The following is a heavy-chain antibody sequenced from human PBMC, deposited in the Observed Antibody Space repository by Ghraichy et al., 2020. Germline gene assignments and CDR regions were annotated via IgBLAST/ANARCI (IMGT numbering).Heavy chain of an antibody. Sequence: SETLSLTCAVYGGSFSGYYWSWIRQPPGKGLEWIGEINHSGSTNYNPSLKSRVTISVDTSKNQFSLKLSSVTAADTAVYYCAREDACSGGSCSRGFDPWGQGTLVTVSS. D-gene: IGHD2-15*01. CDR1: GGSFSGYY. CDR3: AREDACSGGSCSRGFDP. CDR2: INHSGST. J-gene: IGHJ5*02. V-gene: IGHV4-34*01.